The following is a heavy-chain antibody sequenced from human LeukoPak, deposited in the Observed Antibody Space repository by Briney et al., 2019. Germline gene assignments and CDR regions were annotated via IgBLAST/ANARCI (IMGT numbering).Heavy chain of an antibody. V-gene: IGHV4-34*01. D-gene: IGHD3-10*01. Sequence: SETLSLTCAVYGGSFSGYYWSWIRQPPGKGLEWIGEINHSGSTNYNPSLKSRVTISVDTSKNQFSLNLSSVTAADTAVYYCARENYYGSGSYYPYYYYCMDVWGQGTTVTVSS. CDR3: ARENYYGSGSYYPYYYYCMDV. J-gene: IGHJ6*02. CDR1: GGSFSGYY. CDR2: INHSGST.